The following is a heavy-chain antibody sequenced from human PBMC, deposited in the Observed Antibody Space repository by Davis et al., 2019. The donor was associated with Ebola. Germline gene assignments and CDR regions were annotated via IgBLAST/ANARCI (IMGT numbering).Heavy chain of an antibody. CDR3: ARGSEDCSSTSCFYYYYYMDV. J-gene: IGHJ6*03. V-gene: IGHV4-4*02. CDR1: GGSISSSNW. CDR2: IYHSGST. D-gene: IGHD2-2*01. Sequence: SETLSLTCAVSGGSISSSNWCSWVRQPPGKGLEWIGEIYHSGSTNYNPSLKSRVTISVDKSKNQFSLKLSSVTAAATAVYYCARGSEDCSSTSCFYYYYYMDVWGKGTTVTVSS.